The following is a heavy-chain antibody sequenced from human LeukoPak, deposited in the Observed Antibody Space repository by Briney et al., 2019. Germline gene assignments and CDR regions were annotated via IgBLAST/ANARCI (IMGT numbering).Heavy chain of an antibody. J-gene: IGHJ3*02. Sequence: SSETLSLTCTVSGGSISSSCYYWGWIRQPPGKGLEWIGSISFTGNTYYNPSLKSRVTILVDTSKNQFSLKLSSVTAADTAVYYCASVGRGATAGIIVFEIWGQGTMVTVSS. CDR2: ISFTGNT. D-gene: IGHD6-13*01. V-gene: IGHV4-39*07. CDR1: GGSISSSCYY. CDR3: ASVGRGATAGIIVFEI.